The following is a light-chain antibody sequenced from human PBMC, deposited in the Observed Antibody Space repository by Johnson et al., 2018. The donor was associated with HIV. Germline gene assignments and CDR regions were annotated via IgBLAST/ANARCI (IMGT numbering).Light chain of an antibody. V-gene: IGLV1-51*01. J-gene: IGLJ1*01. Sequence: QAVLTQPPSVSAAPGQKVAISCSGSSSNVGSNSVSWYRHFPETAPKFLIYDNNNRPSGIPDRFSGSKSGTSATLGITGLQTGDEADYYCGTWDSSLSADVFGTGTKVTVL. CDR2: DNN. CDR1: SSNVGSNS. CDR3: GTWDSSLSADV.